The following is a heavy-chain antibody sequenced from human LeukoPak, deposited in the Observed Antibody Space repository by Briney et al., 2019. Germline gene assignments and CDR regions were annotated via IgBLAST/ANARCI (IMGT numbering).Heavy chain of an antibody. V-gene: IGHV4-31*03. J-gene: IGHJ4*02. CDR2: IYYSGST. CDR1: GGSISSGGHY. D-gene: IGHD4-17*01. Sequence: KTSETLSLTCTVSGGSISSGGHYWSWIRQHPGKGLEWIGYIYYSGSTYYNPSLKSRVTISVDTSKNQFSLKLSSVTAADTAVYYCARDGRDYGDYTFDYWGQGTLVTVSS. CDR3: ARDGRDYGDYTFDY.